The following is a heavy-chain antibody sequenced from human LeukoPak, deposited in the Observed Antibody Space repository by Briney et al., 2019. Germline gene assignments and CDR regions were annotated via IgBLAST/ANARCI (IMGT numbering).Heavy chain of an antibody. Sequence: GASVKVSCKASGYTFTSYGISWVRQAPGQGLEWMGWISAYNGNTNYAQKLQGRVTMTTDTSTSTAYMELRSLRSGDTAVYYCARDPTRPRWFGVFLPRYDYWGQGTLVTVSS. J-gene: IGHJ4*02. CDR1: GYTFTSYG. CDR2: ISAYNGNT. D-gene: IGHD3-10*01. V-gene: IGHV1-18*01. CDR3: ARDPTRPRWFGVFLPRYDY.